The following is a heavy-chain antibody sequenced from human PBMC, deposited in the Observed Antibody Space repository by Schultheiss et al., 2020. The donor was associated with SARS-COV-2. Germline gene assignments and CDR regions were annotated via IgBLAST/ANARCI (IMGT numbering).Heavy chain of an antibody. CDR3: ARGRGYTTLY. D-gene: IGHD3-3*01. Sequence: SQTLSLTCTVSGASVSADTYYWSWIRQPPGRGLEWIGYIYNIKTTRYNPSLKSRVTISVDTSKNQFSLKLSSVTAADTAVYYCARGRGYTTLYWGQGTLVTVSS. CDR2: IYNIKTT. V-gene: IGHV4-61*01. CDR1: GASVSADTYY. J-gene: IGHJ4*02.